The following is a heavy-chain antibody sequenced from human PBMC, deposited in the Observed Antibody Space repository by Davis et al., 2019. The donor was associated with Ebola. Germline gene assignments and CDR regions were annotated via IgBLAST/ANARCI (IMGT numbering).Heavy chain of an antibody. CDR1: GFTFSSYA. D-gene: IGHD3-22*01. V-gene: IGHV3-23*01. CDR2: ISGSGGST. Sequence: GESLKISCAASGFTFSSYAMSWVRQAPGKGLEWVSAISGSGGSTYYADSVKGRFTISRDNSKNTLYLQMNSLRAEDTAVYYCAKDSIVRFGDYYDSSGYYLEPYDYWGQGTLVTVSS. J-gene: IGHJ4*02. CDR3: AKDSIVRFGDYYDSSGYYLEPYDY.